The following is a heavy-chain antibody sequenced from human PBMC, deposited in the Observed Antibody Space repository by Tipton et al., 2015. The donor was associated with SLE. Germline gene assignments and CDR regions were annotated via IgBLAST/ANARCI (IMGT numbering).Heavy chain of an antibody. J-gene: IGHJ4*02. Sequence: TLSLTCTVSGGSFSSGGYYWSWVRQSAGKGLEWIGRIYISGSTNYNPSFESRVTISIDTSKNQFSLKLTSVTAADTAVYYCARTGGYCSGSSCYFDYWGQGALVTVSS. V-gene: IGHV4-61*02. D-gene: IGHD2-15*01. CDR2: IYISGST. CDR3: ARTGGYCSGSSCYFDY. CDR1: GGSFSSGGYY.